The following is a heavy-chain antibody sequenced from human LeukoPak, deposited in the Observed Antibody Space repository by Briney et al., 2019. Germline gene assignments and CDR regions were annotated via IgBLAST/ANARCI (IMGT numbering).Heavy chain of an antibody. CDR2: IKQDGSER. Sequence: PGGSLRLSCAASGFISSSYWMSWVRQAPGKGLEWVANIKQDGSERYYGDSVKGRFTISRDNSKNTLYLQMNSLRAEDTAVYYCAKGKETYGFPFDYWGQGTLVTVSS. J-gene: IGHJ4*02. D-gene: IGHD3-10*01. CDR3: AKGKETYGFPFDY. CDR1: GFISSSYW. V-gene: IGHV3-7*03.